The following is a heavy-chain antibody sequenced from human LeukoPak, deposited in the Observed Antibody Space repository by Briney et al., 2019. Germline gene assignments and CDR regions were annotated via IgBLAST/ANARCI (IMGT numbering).Heavy chain of an antibody. J-gene: IGHJ4*02. CDR2: IAYDGSRA. D-gene: IGHD1-14*01. V-gene: IGHV3-33*01. Sequence: SGGSLRLSCAGSGFTFGGCGMHWFRQTPGKGLEWVAVIAYDGSRAFYADSVKGRFTISRDNSKNTMSVQMDDLRAEDTAVYYCTRYNNDHFDYWGQGTLVTVSS. CDR3: TRYNNDHFDY. CDR1: GFTFGGCG.